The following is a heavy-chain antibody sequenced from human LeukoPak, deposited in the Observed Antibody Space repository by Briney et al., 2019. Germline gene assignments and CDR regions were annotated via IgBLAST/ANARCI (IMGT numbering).Heavy chain of an antibody. D-gene: IGHD3-16*02. CDR1: EFTFSTHW. J-gene: IGHJ4*02. CDR2: INQDGSEK. V-gene: IGHV3-7*01. Sequence: GGSLRLSCAASEFTFSTHWMTWVRQAPGKRLEWVANINQDGSEKNYVDSVKGRFTVSRDNAKNSLFLQMNSLRDEDTAVYYCATYRVRHLNSLDYWGRGTLVTVSS. CDR3: ATYRVRHLNSLDY.